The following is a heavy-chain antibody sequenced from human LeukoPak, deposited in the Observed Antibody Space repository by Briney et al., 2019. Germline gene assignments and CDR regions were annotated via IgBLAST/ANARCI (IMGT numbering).Heavy chain of an antibody. CDR2: IIPILGIA. V-gene: IGHV1-69*02. Sequence: SVKVSCKASGGTFSSYTISWVRQAPGQGLEWMGRIIPILGIANYAQKLQGRVTMTTDTSTSTAYMELRSLRSDDTAVYYCARAPRVAYNWFDPWGQGTLVTVSS. CDR3: ARAPRVAYNWFDP. CDR1: GGTFSSYT. J-gene: IGHJ5*02.